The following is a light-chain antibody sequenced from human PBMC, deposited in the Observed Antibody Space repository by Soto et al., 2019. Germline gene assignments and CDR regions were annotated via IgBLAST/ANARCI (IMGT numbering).Light chain of an antibody. J-gene: IGKJ1*01. V-gene: IGKV1-5*03. Sequence: DIQMTQSPSTLSASVGDRVTTTCRASQSISSWLAWYQQKPGKPPKLLIYKASSLETGVPSRFSGSESGTEFTLTISSLQPDDFATYYCKQYNSFPTFGQQTKVQIK. CDR2: KAS. CDR1: QSISSW. CDR3: KQYNSFPT.